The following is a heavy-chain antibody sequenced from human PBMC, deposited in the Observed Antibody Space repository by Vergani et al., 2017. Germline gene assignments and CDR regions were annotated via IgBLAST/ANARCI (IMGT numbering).Heavy chain of an antibody. Sequence: QVQLVESGGGVVQPGRSLRLSCAASGFTFSSYAMHWVRQAPGKGLEWVAVISYDGSNKYYADSVKGRFTISRDNSKNTLYLQMNSLRAEDTAVYYWPRPVTPLVGSSNYYGMNVWAKGPRSPSP. V-gene: IGHV3-30*01. D-gene: IGHD1-26*01. CDR2: ISYDGSNK. J-gene: IGHJ6*02. CDR3: PRPVTPLVGSSNYYGMNV. CDR1: GFTFSSYA.